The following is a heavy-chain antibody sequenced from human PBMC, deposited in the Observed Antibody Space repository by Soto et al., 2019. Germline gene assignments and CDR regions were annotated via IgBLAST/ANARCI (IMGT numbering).Heavy chain of an antibody. CDR3: ARDPTEGSAPDY. CDR1: GFTFSSYG. J-gene: IGHJ4*02. V-gene: IGHV3-33*01. CDR2: IWYDGSNK. Sequence: QVQLVESGGGVVQPGRSLRLSCAASGFTFSSYGMHWVRQAPGKGLEWVAVIWYDGSNKYYADSVKGRFTIYRDNSKNTLYLQMNSMRAEDTAVYYCARDPTEGSAPDYWGQGTLVTVSS.